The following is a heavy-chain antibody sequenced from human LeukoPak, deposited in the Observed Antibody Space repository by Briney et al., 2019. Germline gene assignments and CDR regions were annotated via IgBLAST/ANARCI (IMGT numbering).Heavy chain of an antibody. V-gene: IGHV1-69*05. CDR1: GGTFSSYA. J-gene: IGHJ4*02. Sequence: ASVKVSCKASGGTFSSYAISWVRQAPGQGLEWMGGIIPIFGTANYAQKFQGRVTITTDESTSRAYMELSSLRSEDTAVYYCALASVFGVVITFDYWGQGTLVTVSS. CDR3: ALASVFGVVITFDY. CDR2: IIPIFGTA. D-gene: IGHD3-3*01.